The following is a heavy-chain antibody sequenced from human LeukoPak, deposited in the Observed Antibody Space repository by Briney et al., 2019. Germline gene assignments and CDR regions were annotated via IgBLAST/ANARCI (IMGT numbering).Heavy chain of an antibody. D-gene: IGHD1-26*01. Sequence: GGSLRLSCAASGFTFSTYAIPWVRQAPGKGLKWVSIINNSGGSTYYADSVKGRFTISRDLSKNTLYLQMNSLRAEDTALYYCARKYSGTNPFDYWGQGTLVTVSS. CDR3: ARKYSGTNPFDY. V-gene: IGHV3-23*01. CDR1: GFTFSTYA. J-gene: IGHJ4*02. CDR2: INNSGGST.